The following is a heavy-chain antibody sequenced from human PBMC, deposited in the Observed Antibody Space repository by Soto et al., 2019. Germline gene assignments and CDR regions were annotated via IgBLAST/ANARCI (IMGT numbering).Heavy chain of an antibody. CDR2: INPNGGGR. V-gene: IGHV1-2*04. Sequence: QVQLVQSGAEVKQPGASVKVSCKASGYTFTGFHIHWVRQAPGQGLEWMGWINPNGGGRNYAQKFQGWVTMTRDTSISTAYMELSRLKSDDKAVYYCARGSVGPTTDFDYWGQGTLVTVSS. CDR1: GYTFTGFH. D-gene: IGHD1-26*01. CDR3: ARGSVGPTTDFDY. J-gene: IGHJ4*02.